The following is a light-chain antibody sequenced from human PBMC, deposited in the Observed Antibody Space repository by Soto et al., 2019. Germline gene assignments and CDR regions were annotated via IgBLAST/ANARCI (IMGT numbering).Light chain of an antibody. CDR2: DVS. Sequence: QSALTQPRSVSGSPGQSVTISCXXTSXDVGGYNYVSWYQQHPGKAPKLIIYDVSKWPSGVPDRFSGSKSGNTASLTISGLQAEDEADYYCCSYAGNSLWVFGGGTKLTVL. V-gene: IGLV2-11*01. CDR3: CSYAGNSLWV. CDR1: SXDVGGYNY. J-gene: IGLJ3*02.